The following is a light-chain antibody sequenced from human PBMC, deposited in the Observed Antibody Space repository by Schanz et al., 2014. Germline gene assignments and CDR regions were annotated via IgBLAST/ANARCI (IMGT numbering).Light chain of an antibody. Sequence: EIVLTQSPGTLSLSPGERVTLSCRASQTVTSGYLAWYQQKPGQTPRLLIYGASSRATGIPDRFSGSGSGTDFTLTISRLEPEDFAVYYCQQYGSSPRTFGQGTTVEIK. CDR3: QQYGSSPRT. CDR2: GAS. J-gene: IGKJ1*01. V-gene: IGKV3-20*01. CDR1: QTVTSGY.